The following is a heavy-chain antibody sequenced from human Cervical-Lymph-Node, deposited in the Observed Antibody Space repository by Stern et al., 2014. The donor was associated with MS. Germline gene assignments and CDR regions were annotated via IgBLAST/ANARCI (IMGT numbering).Heavy chain of an antibody. D-gene: IGHD6-13*01. CDR2: INPKRGGT. J-gene: IGHJ4*02. V-gene: IGHV1-2*06. CDR3: ARDRDPKYSSSWYLVD. Sequence: QMQLVQSGAEVKKPGASVKVSCKASGNTLTGYYMHWVRQAPGQGLEWMGRINPKRGGTNYAQKFQGRVTMTRDTSISTAYMELNRLRSDDTAVYYCARDRDPKYSSSWYLVDWGQGTLVTVSS. CDR1: GNTLTGYY.